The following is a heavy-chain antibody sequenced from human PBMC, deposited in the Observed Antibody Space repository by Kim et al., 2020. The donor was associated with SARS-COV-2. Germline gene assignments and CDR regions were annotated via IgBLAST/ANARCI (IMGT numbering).Heavy chain of an antibody. CDR2: ISGSGGST. J-gene: IGHJ4*02. CDR3: AKGLRRNMVRGVPFDY. Sequence: GGSLRLSCAASGFTFSSYAMSWVRQAPGKGLEWVSGISGSGGSTYYADSVKGRFTISRDNSKNTLYLQMNSLRAEDTAVYYCAKGLRRNMVRGVPFDYWGQGTLVTVSS. CDR1: GFTFSSYA. V-gene: IGHV3-23*01. D-gene: IGHD3-10*01.